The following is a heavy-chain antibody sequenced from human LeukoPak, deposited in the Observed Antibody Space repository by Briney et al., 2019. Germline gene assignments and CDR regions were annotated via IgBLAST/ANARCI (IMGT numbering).Heavy chain of an antibody. CDR2: IRASDGST. J-gene: IGHJ4*02. Sequence: GGSLRLSCAASGFSLTTYAMTWVRQAPGKGLEWVSAIRASDGSTFYADSVKGRFTISRDSSKNTLYLQMNDLRDEDTAVYYCAKLTTGWFEDFWGQGTLVTVPS. CDR3: AKLTTGWFEDF. CDR1: GFSLTTYA. V-gene: IGHV3-23*01. D-gene: IGHD6-19*01.